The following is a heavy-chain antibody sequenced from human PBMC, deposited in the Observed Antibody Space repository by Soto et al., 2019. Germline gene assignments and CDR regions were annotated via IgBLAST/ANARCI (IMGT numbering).Heavy chain of an antibody. V-gene: IGHV4-31*03. D-gene: IGHD3-16*01. CDR1: GGSISSGGYY. CDR3: GRVCGASWSGDFLGAPPFDN. J-gene: IGHJ4*02. Sequence: QVQLQESGPGLVKPSQTLSLTCTVSGGSISSGGYYWSWIRQHPGKGLEWIGYIYYSGSTYYNPFLRRRFTRLVETSKNYFSRSLGFVVAGETAVYFCGRVCGASWSGDFLGAPPFDNWGQGTLVTVSS. CDR2: IYYSGST.